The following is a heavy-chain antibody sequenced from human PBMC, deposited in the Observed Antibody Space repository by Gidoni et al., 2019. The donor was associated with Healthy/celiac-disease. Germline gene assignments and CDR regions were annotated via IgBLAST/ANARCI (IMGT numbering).Heavy chain of an antibody. Sequence: QVQLVQSGAEVKKPGSSVKVSCKASGGTFSSHAISRVRQAPGQGLEWMGGIIPIFGTANYAQKFQGRVTVTADETTSTAYMKLSSLGSEETAVYYCARASGTSPDYWGQGTLVTVSS. V-gene: IGHV1-69*01. CDR2: IIPIFGTA. CDR1: GGTFSSHA. J-gene: IGHJ4*02. CDR3: ARASGTSPDY. D-gene: IGHD2-2*01.